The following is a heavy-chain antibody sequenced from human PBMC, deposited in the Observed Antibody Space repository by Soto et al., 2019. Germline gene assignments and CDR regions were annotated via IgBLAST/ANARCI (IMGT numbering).Heavy chain of an antibody. Sequence: QVQLVESGGGEVQPGRSLTISCAASGFTFSTYGMHWVRQTPGKGLEWVAVISYDGTNKFYSDSVKGRFTISRDNFKNSLTVQMNGLRADDTAFYSCAKDLQSYGDYDYYCYGMDVWGLGTRVTVSS. CDR3: AKDLQSYGDYDYYCYGMDV. V-gene: IGHV3-30*18. CDR2: ISYDGTNK. CDR1: GFTFSTYG. D-gene: IGHD4-17*01. J-gene: IGHJ6*02.